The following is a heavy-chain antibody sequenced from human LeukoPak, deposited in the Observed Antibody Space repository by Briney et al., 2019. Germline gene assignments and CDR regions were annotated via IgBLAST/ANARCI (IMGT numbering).Heavy chain of an antibody. CDR3: ATGGDCGGDCHDAFDI. J-gene: IGHJ3*02. D-gene: IGHD2-21*02. CDR1: GGAFCSCA. V-gene: IGHV1-69*05. Sequence: ASVTLSCKASGGAFCSCAISWGRLAPGQGLEWMGGIIPIFATANYAQKLQGRVTTTTDESSSTAYSVLSSLLSDDNTVYYCATGGDCGGDCHDAFDIWGQGTMVTVSS. CDR2: IIPIFATA.